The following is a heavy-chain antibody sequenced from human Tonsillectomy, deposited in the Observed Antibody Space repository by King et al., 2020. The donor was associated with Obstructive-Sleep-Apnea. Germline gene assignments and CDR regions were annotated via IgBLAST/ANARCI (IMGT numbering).Heavy chain of an antibody. J-gene: IGHJ3*02. CDR2: IWYDGSQK. V-gene: IGHV3-33*06. CDR1: AVSGFTFSSNG. CDR3: AKMNRADWGPGTDFYDTFDI. Sequence: QVQLVESGGGVVQPGRSLRLSCAVSAVSGFTFSSNGMHWVRQAPGKGLEWVAVIWYDGSQKHYADSVEGRFTISRDNSKNMLYLQMNSLRAEDTAVYYCAKMNRADWGPGTDFYDTFDIWGQGTMVTVSS. D-gene: IGHD7-27*01.